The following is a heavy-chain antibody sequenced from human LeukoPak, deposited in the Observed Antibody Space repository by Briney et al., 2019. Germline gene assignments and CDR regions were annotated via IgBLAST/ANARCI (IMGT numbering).Heavy chain of an antibody. CDR2: INHSGST. Sequence: SETLSLTCAVYGGSFSGYYWSWIRQPPGKGLEWIGEINHSGSTNYNPSLKSRVSISVDSSKNQFSLKVSSVTAADTAVYYCARPGGRSGLAEYFQHWGQGTLVTVSS. V-gene: IGHV4-34*01. CDR1: GGSFSGYY. D-gene: IGHD6-19*01. J-gene: IGHJ1*01. CDR3: ARPGGRSGLAEYFQH.